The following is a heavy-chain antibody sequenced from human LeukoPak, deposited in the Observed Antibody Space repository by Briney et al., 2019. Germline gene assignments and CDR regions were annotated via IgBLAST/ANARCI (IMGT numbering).Heavy chain of an antibody. Sequence: PGGSLRLSCAASGFTFSSYDMHWVRHATGKGLEWVSTIGTSGDTYYPGSVKGRFTISRDNAKNSLYLQMDSLRAGDTAVYYCARGPQYQQIDYWGQGTLVTVSS. V-gene: IGHV3-13*01. D-gene: IGHD2-2*01. CDR2: IGTSGDT. CDR1: GFTFSSYD. J-gene: IGHJ4*02. CDR3: ARGPQYQQIDY.